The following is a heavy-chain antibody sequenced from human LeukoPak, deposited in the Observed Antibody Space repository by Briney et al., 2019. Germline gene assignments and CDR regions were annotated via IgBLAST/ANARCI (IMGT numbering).Heavy chain of an antibody. V-gene: IGHV4-59*01. D-gene: IGHD3-22*01. J-gene: IGHJ4*02. CDR3: ASSDSSGYYSSYY. CDR2: IYYSGST. Sequence: SETLSLTCTVSGGSISSYYWSWIRQPPGKGLEWIGYIYYSGSTNYNPSLKSRVTISVDTSKNQFSLKLSSVTAADTAVYYCASSDSSGYYSSYYWGRGTLVTVSS. CDR1: GGSISSYY.